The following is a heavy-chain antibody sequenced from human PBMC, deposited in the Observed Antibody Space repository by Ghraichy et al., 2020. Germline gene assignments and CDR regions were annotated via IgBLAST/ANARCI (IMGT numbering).Heavy chain of an antibody. CDR2: INSDESST. J-gene: IGHJ4*02. Sequence: GGSLRLSCAASGFTFSSYWMHWVRQAPGKGLVWVSRINSDESSTSYADSVKGRFTISRDNAKNTLYLQMNSLRAEDTAVYYCARVRESYSSLLLWGQGTLVTVSS. CDR1: GFTFSSYW. V-gene: IGHV3-74*01. D-gene: IGHD6-13*01. CDR3: ARVRESYSSLLL.